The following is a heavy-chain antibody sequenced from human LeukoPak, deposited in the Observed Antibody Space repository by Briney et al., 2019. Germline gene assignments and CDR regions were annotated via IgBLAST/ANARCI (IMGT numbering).Heavy chain of an antibody. CDR3: ARGKTSQNIVTRKTYNWFDP. J-gene: IGHJ5*02. Sequence: GGSLRLSCAASGFTFSSYNMNWVRQAPGQGLEWVSSISSSTDYIYYADSVKGRFTISRDNAKNSLYLQMKSLRAEDTAVYYCARGKTSQNIVTRKTYNWFDPWGQGTLVTVSS. D-gene: IGHD2/OR15-2a*01. V-gene: IGHV3-21*01. CDR1: GFTFSSYN. CDR2: ISSSTDYI.